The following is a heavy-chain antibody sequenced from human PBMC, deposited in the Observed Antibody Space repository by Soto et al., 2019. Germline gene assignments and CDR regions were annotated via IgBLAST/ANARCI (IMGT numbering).Heavy chain of an antibody. CDR2: VSWGGEAE. J-gene: IGHJ4*02. CDR1: GFTFSNYG. D-gene: IGHD4-4*01. V-gene: IGHV3-30*18. Sequence: QVQLVESGGGIVQPGNSLRLSCAASGFTFSNYGMQWFRQAPDKGLEWVAVVSWGGEAEYYADSVKGRFTISRDNSGDTLSLQMNSLRPEDTAVYYCVKEATVKAAHHFDSWGQGTLVTVST. CDR3: VKEATVKAAHHFDS.